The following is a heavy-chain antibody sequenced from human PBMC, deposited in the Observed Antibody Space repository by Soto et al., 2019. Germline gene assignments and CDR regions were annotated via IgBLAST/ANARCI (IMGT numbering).Heavy chain of an antibody. Sequence: VQLVQSGAEVKKSGASVKVSCRTSGYTFTSFGVSWVRQAPGQGLDWMGWISANNGNTNYPQKSQGSITMTTDTTTSTAYMDQRSLRSDDTAVDYCARERVDLPLDFWGQGTLVTVSS. V-gene: IGHV1-18*01. J-gene: IGHJ4*02. CDR3: ARERVDLPLDF. CDR1: GYTFTSFG. D-gene: IGHD2-15*01. CDR2: ISANNGNT.